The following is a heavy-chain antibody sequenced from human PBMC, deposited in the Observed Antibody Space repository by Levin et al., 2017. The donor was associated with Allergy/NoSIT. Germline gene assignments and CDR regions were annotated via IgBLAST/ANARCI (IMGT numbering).Heavy chain of an antibody. CDR2: ISSSASYT. J-gene: IGHJ2*01. V-gene: IGHV3-21*01. CDR1: GFTFSSYT. CDR3: AREGLSPPDWYFDL. Sequence: SCAASGFTFSSYTMNWVRQAPGKGLEWVSLISSSASYTYYGDSVNGRFTISRDNAQNSLYLQMNSLTTDDTAVYYCAREGLSPPDWYFDLWGRGTLVIVSS. D-gene: IGHD3-16*01.